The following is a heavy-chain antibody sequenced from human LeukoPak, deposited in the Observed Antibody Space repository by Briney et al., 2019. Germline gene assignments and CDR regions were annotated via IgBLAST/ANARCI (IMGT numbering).Heavy chain of an antibody. V-gene: IGHV1-2*02. J-gene: IGHJ5*02. D-gene: IGHD2-2*01. CDR1: GYTFTSYG. CDR2: INPNSGGT. CDR3: ARDLPVVVPAADNWFDP. Sequence: ASVKVSCKASGYTFTSYGISWVRQAPGQGLEWMGWINPNSGGTNYAQKFQGRVTMTRDTSISTAYMELSRLRSDDTAVYYCARDLPVVVPAADNWFDPWGQGTLVTVSS.